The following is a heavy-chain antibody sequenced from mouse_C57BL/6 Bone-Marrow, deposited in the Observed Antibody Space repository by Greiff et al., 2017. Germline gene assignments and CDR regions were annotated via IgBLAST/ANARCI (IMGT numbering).Heavy chain of an antibody. CDR2: IWSGGST. D-gene: IGHD1-1*01. CDR3: ARTAESYGSRSYAMDY. J-gene: IGHJ4*01. CDR1: GFSLTSYG. V-gene: IGHV2-2*01. Sequence: VQLVESGPGLVQPSQSLSITCTVSGFSLTSYGVHWVRQSPGKGLEWLGVIWSGGSTDYNAAFISRLSISKDNSKSQVFFKMNSLQADDTAIYYCARTAESYGSRSYAMDYWGQGTSVTVSS.